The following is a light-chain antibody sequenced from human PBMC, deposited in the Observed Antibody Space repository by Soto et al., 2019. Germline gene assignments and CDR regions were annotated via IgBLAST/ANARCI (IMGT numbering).Light chain of an antibody. Sequence: DIQMTQSPSSLSASVGDSVNITCRASQSISSYLNWYQQKPGKAPKLLVYAESRLQSGVPSRFSGTGSGTDFTLTIISLQPEDFATYYCQQSFRTPFTFGPGNKLAIK. CDR1: QSISSY. J-gene: IGKJ3*01. CDR3: QQSFRTPFT. CDR2: AES. V-gene: IGKV1-39*01.